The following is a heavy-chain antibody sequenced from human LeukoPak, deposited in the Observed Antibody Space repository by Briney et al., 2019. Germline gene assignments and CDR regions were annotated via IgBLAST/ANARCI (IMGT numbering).Heavy chain of an antibody. CDR2: IRYDGSNK. J-gene: IGHJ6*03. CDR3: ADTGSSWYRNMDV. V-gene: IGHV3-30*02. CDR1: GFTFSSYW. Sequence: PGGSLRLSCAASGFTFSSYWMSWVRQAPGKGLEWVAFIRYDGSNKYYADSVKGRFTISRDNSKNTLYLQMNSLRAEDTAVYYCADTGSSWYRNMDVWGKGTTVTVSS. D-gene: IGHD6-13*01.